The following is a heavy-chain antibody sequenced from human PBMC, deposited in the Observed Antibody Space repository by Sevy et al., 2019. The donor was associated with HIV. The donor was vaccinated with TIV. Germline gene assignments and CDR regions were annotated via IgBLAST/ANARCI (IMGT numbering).Heavy chain of an antibody. CDR2: LYLGCGEI. J-gene: IGHJ4*02. CDR1: GFTFSKYS. D-gene: IGHD2-8*01. CDR3: TREGCTKPHDY. V-gene: IGHV3-23*01. Sequence: GGSLRLSCAASGFTFSKYSMSWVRQPPGKGLEWVSTLYLGCGEINYADSVKGRFTISRDNAKSSVYLQMNNLRPEDTAVYYGTREGCTKPHDYWGQGTLVTVSS.